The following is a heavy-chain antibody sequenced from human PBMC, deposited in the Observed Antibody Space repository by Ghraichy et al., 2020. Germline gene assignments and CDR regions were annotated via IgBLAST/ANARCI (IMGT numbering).Heavy chain of an antibody. D-gene: IGHD6-13*01. J-gene: IGHJ4*02. CDR3: VKEQSSGWYRTADY. CDR1: GFTVSTCG. V-gene: IGHV3-30*18. Sequence: GGSLRLSCAASGFTVSTCGMHWVRQAPGKGLEWVAVITYDGNDKYYADSVKGRFTISRDTSQNTLSLQMDSLRVEDTAVYYCVKEQSSGWYRTADYWGQGTLVTAAS. CDR2: ITYDGNDK.